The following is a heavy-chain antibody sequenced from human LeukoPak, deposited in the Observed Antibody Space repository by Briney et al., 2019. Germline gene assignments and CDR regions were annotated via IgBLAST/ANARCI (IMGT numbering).Heavy chain of an antibody. CDR3: ARDGDYYDSSGSFDS. CDR2: FYTCESI. J-gene: IGHJ4*02. D-gene: IGHD3-22*01. V-gene: IGHV4-4*07. Sequence: NSSETLSLTCTVSGDSISDYYWSWIRQPAGKGLEWIGRFYTCESIDYNPSLKSRVIMSVDTSKNQFSLKLYSVTAADTAVYYCARDGDYYDSSGSFDSWGQGTLVTVSS. CDR1: GDSISDYY.